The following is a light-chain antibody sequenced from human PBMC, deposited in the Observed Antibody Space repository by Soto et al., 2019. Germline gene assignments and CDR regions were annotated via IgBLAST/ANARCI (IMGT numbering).Light chain of an antibody. CDR3: QQRYSWPQIT. V-gene: IGKV3D-20*02. Sequence: EIVLTQSPGTLSLSPGERATLSCRASQSVSSNYLAWYKQKPGQAPRLLIYDASSRATGIPDRFSGSGSGTDFTLTISRLEPEDSAVYYCQQRYSWPQITFGPGTKVDFK. CDR1: QSVSSNY. J-gene: IGKJ3*01. CDR2: DAS.